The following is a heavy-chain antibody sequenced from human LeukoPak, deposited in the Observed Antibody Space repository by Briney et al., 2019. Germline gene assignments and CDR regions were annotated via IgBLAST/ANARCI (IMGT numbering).Heavy chain of an antibody. D-gene: IGHD6-6*01. CDR1: GGSISSGGYY. Sequence: SQTLSLTCTVSGGSISSGGYYWSWNRQHPGKGLEWIGYIYYSGSTYYNPSLKSRVTISVDTSKNQFSLKLSSVTAADTAVYYCARENRWYSSSGRFDYWGQGTLVTVSS. CDR3: ARENRWYSSSGRFDY. V-gene: IGHV4-31*03. J-gene: IGHJ4*02. CDR2: IYYSGST.